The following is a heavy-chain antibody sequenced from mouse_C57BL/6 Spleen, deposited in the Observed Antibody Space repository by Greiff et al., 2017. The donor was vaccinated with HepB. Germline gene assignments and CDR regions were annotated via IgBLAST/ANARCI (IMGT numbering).Heavy chain of an antibody. V-gene: IGHV1-72*01. CDR2: IDPNSGGT. D-gene: IGHD3-3*01. J-gene: IGHJ4*01. Sequence: QVHVKQPGAELVKPGASVKLSCKASGYTFTSYWMHWVKQRPGRGLEWIGRIDPNSGGTKYNEKFKSKATLTVDKPSSTAYMQLSSLTSEDSAVYYCARGGTGPYYYAMDYWGQGTSVTVSS. CDR3: ARGGTGPYYYAMDY. CDR1: GYTFTSYW.